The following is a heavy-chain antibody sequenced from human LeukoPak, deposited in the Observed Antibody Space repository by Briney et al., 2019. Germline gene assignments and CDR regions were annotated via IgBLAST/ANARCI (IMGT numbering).Heavy chain of an antibody. CDR1: GFTFNNYA. V-gene: IGHV3-23*01. J-gene: IGHJ4*02. CDR3: GKTTVGYSSGRYPGWPVDY. Sequence: GGSLRLSCAASGFTFNNYAMYWVRQAPGKGLEWISGIFGSGGSAHYADSVKGRFTISRDNSKNTVYLQLDSLRVEDTAVYFCGKTTVGYSSGRYPGWPVDYWGQGALVTVS. D-gene: IGHD2-15*01. CDR2: IFGSGGSA.